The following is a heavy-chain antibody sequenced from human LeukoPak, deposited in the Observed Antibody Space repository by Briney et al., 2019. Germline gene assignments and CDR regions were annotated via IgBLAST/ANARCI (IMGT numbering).Heavy chain of an antibody. V-gene: IGHV3-23*01. CDR1: GFTFNIYG. CDR3: SVMHRYYDGSGYWVQ. J-gene: IGHJ4*02. CDR2: VGGGNDI. D-gene: IGHD3-22*01. Sequence: GGSLRLSCVASGFTFNIYGMSWVRQAPGKGLEWVSSVGGGNDIHYADSVKGRFTGSRDDAKNTVYLQMNSLRAEDTAVYYCSVMHRYYDGSGYWVQWGQGTLVTVSS.